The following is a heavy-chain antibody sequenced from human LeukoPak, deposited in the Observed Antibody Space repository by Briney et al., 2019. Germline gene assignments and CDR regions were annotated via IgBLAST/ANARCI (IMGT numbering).Heavy chain of an antibody. CDR3: ARDFDIAARPRTWWFDP. Sequence: ASVKVSCKASGYTFTGFYMHWVRQAPGQGLEWMGWINPNSGGTNYAQKFQGRVTMTRDTSISTAYIELSRLRSDDTAVYYCARDFDIAARPRTWWFDPWGQGTLVTVSS. CDR1: GYTFTGFY. CDR2: INPNSGGT. V-gene: IGHV1-2*02. D-gene: IGHD6-6*01. J-gene: IGHJ5*02.